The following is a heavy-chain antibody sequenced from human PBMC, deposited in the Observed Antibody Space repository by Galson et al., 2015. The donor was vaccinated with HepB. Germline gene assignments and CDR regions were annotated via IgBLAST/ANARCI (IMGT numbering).Heavy chain of an antibody. J-gene: IGHJ4*02. Sequence: SVKVSCKASGYTFTSYYMHWVRQAPGQGLEWIGIINPSGGSTSYAQKFQGRVTMTRDTSTSTVYMELSSLRSEDTAVYYCARVIAVAGKDYWGQGTLVTVSS. CDR2: INPSGGST. V-gene: IGHV1-46*01. CDR1: GYTFTSYY. D-gene: IGHD6-19*01. CDR3: ARVIAVAGKDY.